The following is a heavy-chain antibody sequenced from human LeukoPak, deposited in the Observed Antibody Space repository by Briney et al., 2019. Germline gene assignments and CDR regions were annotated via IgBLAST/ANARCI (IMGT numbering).Heavy chain of an antibody. CDR3: AKDLRALQGY. CDR1: GFTFSSYG. Sequence: GGSLRLSCAACGFTFSSYGMHWVRQAPGKGLEWVAFIRYDGSNKYYADSVKGRFTISRDNSKNTLYLQINSLRAEDTAVYYCAKDLRALQGYLGQGTLVTVSS. D-gene: IGHD2-21*02. CDR2: IRYDGSNK. V-gene: IGHV3-30*02. J-gene: IGHJ4*02.